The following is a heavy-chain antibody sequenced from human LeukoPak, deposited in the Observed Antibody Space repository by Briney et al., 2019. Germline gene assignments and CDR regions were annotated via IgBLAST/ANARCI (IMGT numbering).Heavy chain of an antibody. J-gene: IGHJ4*02. CDR1: GXSFSSYA. Sequence: GGSLRLSCAASGXSFSSYAMSWVRQAPGKGLEWVSAITASGARTDYADSVKGRFTISRDKSKNTLYLQMNSLTAEDTALYYCAKEGGNTVTSKKYFDYWGQGTLVTVSS. CDR2: ITASGART. D-gene: IGHD4-11*01. V-gene: IGHV3-23*01. CDR3: AKEGGNTVTSKKYFDY.